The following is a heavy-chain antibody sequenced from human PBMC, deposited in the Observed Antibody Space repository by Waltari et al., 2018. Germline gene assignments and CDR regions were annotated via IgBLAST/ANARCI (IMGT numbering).Heavy chain of an antibody. CDR1: GGTFSSYA. CDR3: ASGGVPDYYYYYGMDV. Sequence: QVQLVQSGAEVKKPGSSVKVSCKASGGTFSSYAISWVRPAPGQGLEWMGGIIPIFGTANYAQKFQGRVTITADESTSTAYMELSSLRSEDTAVYYCASGGVPDYYYYYGMDVWGQGTTVTVSS. CDR2: IIPIFGTA. J-gene: IGHJ6*02. V-gene: IGHV1-69*01. D-gene: IGHD3-16*01.